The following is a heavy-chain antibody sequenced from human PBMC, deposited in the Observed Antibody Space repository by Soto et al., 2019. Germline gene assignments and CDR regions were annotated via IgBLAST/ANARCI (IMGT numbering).Heavy chain of an antibody. Sequence: EVQLVQSEAEVKRTGESLRISCQGSGYTFSNQWIAWVRQMPGKGLEWMGLTHPGNSESRYSPSIQGQVTMSVDNSINTAFLQWSSLKASDSAMYYCATHTSTGYWDCWGQGTLVTVSS. V-gene: IGHV5-51*03. CDR1: GYTFSNQW. D-gene: IGHD6-13*01. CDR3: ATHTSTGYWDC. J-gene: IGHJ4*02. CDR2: THPGNSES.